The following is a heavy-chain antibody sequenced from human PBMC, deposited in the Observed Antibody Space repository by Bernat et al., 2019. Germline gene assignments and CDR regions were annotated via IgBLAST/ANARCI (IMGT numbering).Heavy chain of an antibody. CDR2: IKSKTDGGTT. J-gene: IGHJ4*02. Sequence: EVQLVESGGGLVKPGGSLRLSCVASGFTFSNAWMNWVRQAPGKGLEWVGRIKSKTDGGTTDYAAPVKGRFTISRDDSKNTLYLQMNSLKTEDTAVYYCTTRVPYGSGSYRVDYWGQGTLVTVSS. CDR3: TTRVPYGSGSYRVDY. D-gene: IGHD3-10*01. CDR1: GFTFSNAW. V-gene: IGHV3-15*07.